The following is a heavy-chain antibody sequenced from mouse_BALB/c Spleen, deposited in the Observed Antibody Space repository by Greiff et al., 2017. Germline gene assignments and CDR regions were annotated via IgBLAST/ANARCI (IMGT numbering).Heavy chain of an antibody. CDR2: ISSGGST. Sequence: EVKVVESGGGLVKPGGSLKLSCAASGFTFSSYAMSWVRQTPEKRLEWVASISSGGSTYYPDSVKGRFTISRDNARNILYLQMSSLRSEDTAMYYCARDGNYAMDYWGQGTSVTVSS. J-gene: IGHJ4*01. CDR3: ARDGNYAMDY. D-gene: IGHD2-1*01. V-gene: IGHV5-6-5*01. CDR1: GFTFSSYA.